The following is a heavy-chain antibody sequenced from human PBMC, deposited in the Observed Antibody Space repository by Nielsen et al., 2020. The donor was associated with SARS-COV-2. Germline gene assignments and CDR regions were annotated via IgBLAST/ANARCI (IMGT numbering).Heavy chain of an antibody. CDR2: IYYSGST. J-gene: IGHJ6*03. V-gene: IGHV4-39*07. D-gene: IGHD3-9*01. CDR1: GGSISSSSYY. Sequence: SETLSLTCTVSGGSISSSSYYWGWIRQPPGKGLEWIGSIYYSGSTYYNPSLKSRVTISVDTSKNQFSLKLSSVTAADTAVYYCARNPPAYYDILTGYFKYYYYYMDVWGKGTTVTVSS. CDR3: ARNPPAYYDILTGYFKYYYYYMDV.